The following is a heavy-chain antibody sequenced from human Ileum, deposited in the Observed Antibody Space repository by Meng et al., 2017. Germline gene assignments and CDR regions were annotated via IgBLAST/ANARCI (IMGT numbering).Heavy chain of an antibody. CDR2: IYHSERT. CDR1: GDSISTYHG. CDR3: ATSGDNSGFYLGY. Sequence: QGSGTVRGKPSWPLSRTCSDSGDSISTYHGWTWVRQSPAKGLEWIGEIYHSERTNYNPSLTSRVTMSVDKSKKQISLNLSSVTAADTAVYYCATSGDNSGFYLGYWGPGILVTVSS. D-gene: IGHD3-22*01. J-gene: IGHJ4*02. V-gene: IGHV4-4*02.